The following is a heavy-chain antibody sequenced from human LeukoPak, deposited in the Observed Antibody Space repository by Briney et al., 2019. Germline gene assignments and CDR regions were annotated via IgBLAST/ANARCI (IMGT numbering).Heavy chain of an antibody. Sequence: GGSLRLSCAASGFTFSSYWMHWVRQAPGKGLVWVSRINSDGSSTTYADSVKGRFTISRDNAKNTLYLQMNSLGAEDTAVYYCARDGGSSGSLYYYMDVWGKGTTVTVSS. V-gene: IGHV3-74*01. CDR1: GFTFSSYW. CDR2: INSDGSST. J-gene: IGHJ6*03. D-gene: IGHD3-10*01. CDR3: ARDGGSSGSLYYYMDV.